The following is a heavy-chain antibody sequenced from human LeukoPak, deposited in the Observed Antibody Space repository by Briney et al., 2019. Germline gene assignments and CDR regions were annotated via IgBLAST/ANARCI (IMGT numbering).Heavy chain of an antibody. CDR2: IYYSGST. CDR1: GGSISSYY. Sequence: SSETLSLTCTVSGGSISSYYWSWIRQPPGKGLEWIGYIYYSGSTNYNPSLKSRVTISVDTSKNQFSLKLSSVTAADTAVYYCARDRRDGYNDIDYYYYYMDVWGKGTTVTVSS. J-gene: IGHJ6*03. V-gene: IGHV4-59*01. CDR3: ARDRRDGYNDIDYYYYYMDV. D-gene: IGHD5-24*01.